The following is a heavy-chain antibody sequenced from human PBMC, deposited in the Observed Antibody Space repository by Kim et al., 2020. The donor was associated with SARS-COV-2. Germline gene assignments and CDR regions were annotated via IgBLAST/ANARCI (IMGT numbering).Heavy chain of an antibody. D-gene: IGHD3-9*01. CDR3: ARGGGYFDWSLY. CDR1: GGSVSSGSYY. Sequence: SETLSLTCTVSGGSVSSGSYYWSWIRQPPGKGLEWIGYIYYSGSTNYNPSLKSRVTISVDTSKNQFSLKLSSVTAADTAVYYCARGGGYFDWSLYWGQGTLVTVSS. CDR2: IYYSGST. J-gene: IGHJ4*02. V-gene: IGHV4-61*01.